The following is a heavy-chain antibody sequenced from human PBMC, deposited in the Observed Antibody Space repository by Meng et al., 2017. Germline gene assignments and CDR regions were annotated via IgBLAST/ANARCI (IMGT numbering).Heavy chain of an antibody. J-gene: IGHJ4*02. CDR2: AYYRSKWYH. Sequence: QIQLQQPRPGMVKPTQTLSLICAISGDSVSSNSAAWNWIRQSPSRGLEWLGRAYYRSKWYHDYAESVKSRISIDPDTSKNQFSLQLRSVTPEDSAVYYCARGSYSFDSWGQRTLVTVSS. CDR1: GDSVSSNSAA. D-gene: IGHD1-26*01. V-gene: IGHV6-1*01. CDR3: ARGSYSFDS.